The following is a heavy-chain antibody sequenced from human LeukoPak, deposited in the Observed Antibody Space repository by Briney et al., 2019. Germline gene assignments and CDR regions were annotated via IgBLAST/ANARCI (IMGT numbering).Heavy chain of an antibody. J-gene: IGHJ4*02. CDR2: IYYSGST. V-gene: IGHV4-39*07. CDR1: GGSISSSSYY. Sequence: KPSETLSLTCTVSGGSISSSSYYWGWIRQPPGKGLEWIGSIYYSGSTYYNPSLKSRVTISVDTSKNQFSLKLSSVTAADTAVYYCAGDLASGNADWGQGTLVTVSS. CDR3: AGDLASGNAD. D-gene: IGHD1-26*01.